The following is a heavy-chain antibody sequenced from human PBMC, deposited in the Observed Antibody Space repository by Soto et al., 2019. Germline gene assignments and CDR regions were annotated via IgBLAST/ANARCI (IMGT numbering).Heavy chain of an antibody. CDR1: GFTFSSFA. V-gene: IGHV3-30*09. CDR2: TSYDGKYK. D-gene: IGHD6-13*01. CDR3: ARDLGGDSSSWSFYH. J-gene: IGHJ4*02. Sequence: QVQLVESGGGVVQPGRSLRLSCAASGFTFSSFALHWVRQAPGKGLEWVASTSYDGKYKYYADSVRGRFAISRDDYKNTLSLQMNSLRLEDTAVYYCARDLGGDSSSWSFYHWGQGTLVSVSS.